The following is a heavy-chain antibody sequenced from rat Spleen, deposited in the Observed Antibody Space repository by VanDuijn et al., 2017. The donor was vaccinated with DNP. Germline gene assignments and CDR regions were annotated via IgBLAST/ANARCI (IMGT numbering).Heavy chain of an antibody. CDR1: GFTFSDYA. D-gene: IGHD1-1*01. CDR3: TRRGGLSYYFDY. Sequence: EVQLVESGGGLVQPGRSLKFSCAASGFTFSDYAMAWVRQAPKKGLEWVATIIFDGSTTYYRDSVKGRFTISRDNAKSTLFLQMDSLRSEDTATYYCTRRGGLSYYFDYWGQGVMVTVSS. CDR2: IIFDGSTT. J-gene: IGHJ2*01. V-gene: IGHV5-17*01.